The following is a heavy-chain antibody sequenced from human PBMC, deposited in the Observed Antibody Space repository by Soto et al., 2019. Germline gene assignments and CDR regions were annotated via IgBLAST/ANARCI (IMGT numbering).Heavy chain of an antibody. CDR1: GYTFTSYG. Sequence: ASVKVCCKASGYTFTSYGISWVRQAPRQGLEWMGWISAYNGNTNYAQKLQGRVTMTTDTSTSTAYMELRSLRSDDTAVYYCARVGDFWSGYHNWFDPWGQGTLVTVSS. J-gene: IGHJ5*02. V-gene: IGHV1-18*04. CDR2: ISAYNGNT. CDR3: ARVGDFWSGYHNWFDP. D-gene: IGHD3-3*01.